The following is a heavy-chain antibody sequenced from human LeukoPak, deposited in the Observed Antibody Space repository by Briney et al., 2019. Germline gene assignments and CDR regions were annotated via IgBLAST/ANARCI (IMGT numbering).Heavy chain of an antibody. CDR1: GFTFSSYW. D-gene: IGHD3-22*01. CDR3: ARDPPQLEYYYDSSGSWPISKPRNNDAFDI. CDR2: IKQDGSEK. V-gene: IGHV3-7*01. J-gene: IGHJ3*02. Sequence: GGSLRLSCAASGFTFSSYWMSWVRQAPGKGLEWVANIKQDGSEKYYVDSVKGRFTISRDNAKNSLYLQMNSLRAEDTAVYYCARDPPQLEYYYDSSGSWPISKPRNNDAFDIWGQGTMVTVSS.